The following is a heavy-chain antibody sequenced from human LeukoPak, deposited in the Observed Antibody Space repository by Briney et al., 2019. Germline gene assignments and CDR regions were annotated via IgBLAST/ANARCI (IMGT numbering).Heavy chain of an antibody. D-gene: IGHD3-22*01. J-gene: IGHJ4*02. Sequence: GGSLRLSCAASGFTFSSYEMNWVRQAPGKGLEWVSYISSSGNTIYDADSVKGRFTISRDNAKNSLYLQMNSLRAEDTAVYYCARGTGTYYYDSSGYYSFSHFLDYWGQGTLVTVSS. CDR2: ISSSGNTI. CDR3: ARGTGTYYYDSSGYYSFSHFLDY. V-gene: IGHV3-48*03. CDR1: GFTFSSYE.